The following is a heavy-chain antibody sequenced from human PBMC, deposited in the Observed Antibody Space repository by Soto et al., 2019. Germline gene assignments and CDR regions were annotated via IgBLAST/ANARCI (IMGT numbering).Heavy chain of an antibody. D-gene: IGHD3-22*01. Sequence: PGESLKISCKGSGYSFAGYWITWVRQRPGKGLEWMGRIDPSDSQTYYSPSFRGHVTISATKSITTVFLQWSSLRASDAAMYYCARQIYDSDTGPNFQYYFDSWGQGTPVTVSS. CDR3: ARQIYDSDTGPNFQYYFDS. J-gene: IGHJ4*02. CDR2: IDPSDSQT. V-gene: IGHV5-10-1*01. CDR1: GYSFAGYW.